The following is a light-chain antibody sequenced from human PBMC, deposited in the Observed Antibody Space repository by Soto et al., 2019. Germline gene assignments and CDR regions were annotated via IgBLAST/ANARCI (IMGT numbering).Light chain of an antibody. Sequence: QSVLTQPPSVSGAPGQRVTISCTGSSSNIGAGYGAHWYQQLPRTAPKLLIYDNNNRPSGVPDRFSGSKSGTSASLAITGLHSDDEADYYCQSFDSSLDGVLFGGGTKVTVL. V-gene: IGLV1-40*01. J-gene: IGLJ2*01. CDR3: QSFDSSLDGVL. CDR2: DNN. CDR1: SSNIGAGYG.